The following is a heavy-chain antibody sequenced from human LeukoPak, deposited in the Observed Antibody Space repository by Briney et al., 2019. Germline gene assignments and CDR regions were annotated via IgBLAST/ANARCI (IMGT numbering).Heavy chain of an antibody. D-gene: IGHD6-19*01. Sequence: ASVKVSCKASGYTFTSYDVNWVRQATGQGLEWMGWMNSNSGNTGYAQKFQGRVTMTRNTSISTAYMELSRLRSEDTAVYYCARGRNLDIAVAGTELMDYWGQGTLVTVSS. CDR3: ARGRNLDIAVAGTELMDY. J-gene: IGHJ4*02. CDR1: GYTFTSYD. V-gene: IGHV1-8*01. CDR2: MNSNSGNT.